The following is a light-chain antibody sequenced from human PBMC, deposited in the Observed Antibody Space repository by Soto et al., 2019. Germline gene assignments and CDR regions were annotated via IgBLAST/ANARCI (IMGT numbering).Light chain of an antibody. CDR1: SSDVGGYNS. CDR2: SVS. J-gene: IGLJ1*01. CDR3: SSSTSSSTYV. Sequence: QSALTQPASVSGSPGQSITISCTGTSSDVGGYNSVSWYQQHPDKAPKLIIYSVSYRTSAVSDRFSGSKSDKTASLTISGLRTEDEDEYYCSSSTSSSTYVFGTGTKLTVL. V-gene: IGLV2-14*03.